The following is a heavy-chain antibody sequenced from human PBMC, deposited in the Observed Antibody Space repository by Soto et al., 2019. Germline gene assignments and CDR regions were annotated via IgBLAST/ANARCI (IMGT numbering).Heavy chain of an antibody. J-gene: IGHJ5*02. CDR1: GFTFSSYS. V-gene: IGHV3-48*01. CDR3: AREALLNWFDP. Sequence: EVQLVESGGGLVQPGGSLRLSCAASGFTFSSYSMNWVRQAPGKGLEWVSYISSSSSTIYYADSVKGRFTISRDNAKNSLYLKMNSLRAEDTAVYYCAREALLNWFDPWGQGTLVTVSS. CDR2: ISSSSSTI. D-gene: IGHD2-15*01.